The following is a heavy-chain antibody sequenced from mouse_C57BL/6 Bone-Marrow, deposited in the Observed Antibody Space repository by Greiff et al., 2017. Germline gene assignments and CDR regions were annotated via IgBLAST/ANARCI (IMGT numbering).Heavy chain of an antibody. D-gene: IGHD2-3*01. Sequence: VQLQQSGPELVKPGDSVKISCKASGYSFTGYFMNWVMQSHGKSLEWIGRINPYNGDTFYNQKFKGKATLTVDKSSSTAHMELRSLTSEDSAVYYGARDGYFLYYFDYWGQGTTLTVSS. J-gene: IGHJ2*01. CDR1: GYSFTGYF. CDR2: INPYNGDT. CDR3: ARDGYFLYYFDY. V-gene: IGHV1-20*01.